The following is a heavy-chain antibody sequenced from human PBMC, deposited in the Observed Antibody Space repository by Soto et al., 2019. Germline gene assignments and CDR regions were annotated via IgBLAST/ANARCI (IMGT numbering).Heavy chain of an antibody. CDR3: AHLPWKQLWPRAPVVY. D-gene: IGHD5-18*01. CDR2: IYWDDDK. J-gene: IGHJ4*02. V-gene: IGHV2-5*02. CDR1: VFSLSTSGVG. Sequence: SGPTRVNPTQTLTLTCTFSVFSLSTSGVGVGWIRQPPGKALEWLGIIYWDDDKRYSPSLKSRVTITKDTFKNQLVLTMTNMDPVDTATYYCAHLPWKQLWPRAPVVYWGQGTPVTAPQ.